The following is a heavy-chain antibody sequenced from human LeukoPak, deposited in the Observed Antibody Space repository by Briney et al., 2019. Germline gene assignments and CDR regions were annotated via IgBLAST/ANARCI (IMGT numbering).Heavy chain of an antibody. CDR2: ISGSGGST. V-gene: IGHV3-23*01. CDR3: AKSGRYDSSGWYFDY. D-gene: IGHD3-22*01. CDR1: GFTFSSYA. Sequence: PGGSLRLSCAASGFTFSSYAVSWVRQAPGKGLEWVSAISGSGGSTYYADSVKGRFTISRDNSKNTLYLQMNSLRAEDTAVYYCAKSGRYDSSGWYFDYWGQGTLVTVSS. J-gene: IGHJ4*02.